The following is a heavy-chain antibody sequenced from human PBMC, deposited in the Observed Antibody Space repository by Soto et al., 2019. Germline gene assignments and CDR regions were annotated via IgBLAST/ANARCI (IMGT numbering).Heavy chain of an antibody. CDR1: GFTFSNAW. CDR3: TAGSLHYYYGMDV. Sequence: PGGSLRLSCAVSGFTFSNAWMSWVRQAPGKGLEWVGRIKSKTDGGTTDYAAPVKGRFTISRDDSKNTLYLQMNSLKTEDTAVYYCTAGSLHYYYGMDVWGQGTTVTVSS. CDR2: IKSKTDGGTT. V-gene: IGHV3-15*01. J-gene: IGHJ6*02.